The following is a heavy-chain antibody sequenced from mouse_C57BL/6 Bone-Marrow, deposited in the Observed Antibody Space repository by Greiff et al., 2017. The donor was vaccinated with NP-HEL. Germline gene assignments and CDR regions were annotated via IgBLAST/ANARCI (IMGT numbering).Heavy chain of an antibody. D-gene: IGHD1-1*01. J-gene: IGHJ4*01. CDR1: GYTFTSYD. Sequence: QVQLQQSGPELVKPGASVKLSCKASGYTFTSYDINWVKQRPGQGLEWIGWIYPRDGSTKYNEKFKGKATLTVDTSSSTAYMELHSLTSEDSAVYCCARGGSLMTTVVATGYYAMDYWGQGTSVTVSS. CDR3: ARGGSLMTTVVATGYYAMDY. CDR2: IYPRDGST. V-gene: IGHV1-85*01.